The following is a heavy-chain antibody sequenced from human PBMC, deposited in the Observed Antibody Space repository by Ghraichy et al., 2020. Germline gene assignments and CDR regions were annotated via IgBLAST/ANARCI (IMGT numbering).Heavy chain of an antibody. D-gene: IGHD3-10*01. CDR2: IYYSGST. V-gene: IGHV4-39*01. CDR1: GGSISSSSYY. CDR3: ARHKHYYGSGFSSPDY. Sequence: SETLSLTCTVSGGSISSSSYYWGWIRQPPGKGLEWIGSIYYSGSTYYNPSLKSRVTISVDTSKNQFSLKLSSVTAADTAVYYCARHKHYYGSGFSSPDYWGQGTLVTVSS. J-gene: IGHJ4*02.